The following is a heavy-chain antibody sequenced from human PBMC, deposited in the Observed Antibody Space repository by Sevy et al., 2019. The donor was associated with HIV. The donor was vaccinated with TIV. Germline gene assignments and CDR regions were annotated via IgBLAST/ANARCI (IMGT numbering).Heavy chain of an antibody. Sequence: GGSLRLSCSTSRVSFTNPAMSWLRQAPGKGLEWVASISGSGGTKYDAGSARGRFSISRDDSEDTVYLQMGSLRAEDTAVYFCARERSYSSRWFQGFFDYWGQGILVTVSS. CDR3: ARERSYSSRWFQGFFDY. J-gene: IGHJ4*02. CDR2: ISGSGGTK. CDR1: RVSFTNPA. D-gene: IGHD6-13*01. V-gene: IGHV3-23*01.